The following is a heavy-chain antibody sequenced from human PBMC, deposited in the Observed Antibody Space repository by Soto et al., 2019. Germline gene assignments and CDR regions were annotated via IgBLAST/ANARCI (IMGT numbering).Heavy chain of an antibody. CDR1: GFTFSSYA. CDR2: ISGSGGST. V-gene: IGHV3-23*01. CDR3: ASGYSYGSWFDP. J-gene: IGHJ5*02. D-gene: IGHD5-18*01. Sequence: AGGSLRLSCAASGFTFSSYAMSWVRQAPGKGLEWVSAISGSGGSTYYADSVKGRFTISRDNSKNTLYLQMNSLRAEDTAVYYCASGYSYGSWFDPWGQGTLVTVSS.